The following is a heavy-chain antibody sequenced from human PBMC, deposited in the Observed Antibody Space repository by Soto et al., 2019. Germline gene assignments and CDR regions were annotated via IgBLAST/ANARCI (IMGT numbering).Heavy chain of an antibody. V-gene: IGHV3-30-3*01. CDR1: GFPLSGNA. Sequence: QVRLVESGGGVVQPGRSLRLSCAVSGFPLSGNAMHWVRQAPGKGLDWVAVISYDGYRKYYADSVKGRFTISRDNSKNTLDLQMDSLRVEDAAVYYCARDIGVGGTLGVIDYWGQGTLVTVSS. D-gene: IGHD6-19*01. CDR2: ISYDGYRK. J-gene: IGHJ4*02. CDR3: ARDIGVGGTLGVIDY.